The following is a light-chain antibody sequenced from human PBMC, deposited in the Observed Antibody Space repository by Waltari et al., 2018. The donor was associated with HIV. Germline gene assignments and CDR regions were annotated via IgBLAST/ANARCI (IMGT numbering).Light chain of an antibody. CDR1: NSDVGSYDY. CDR2: DVS. V-gene: IGLV2-23*02. CDR3: CSYAGSSILV. Sequence: QSALTQPASVSGSPGQSITISCTGTNSDVGSYDYVSWYQKHPGKAPQLILYDVSKRPAGVVSRFAGSKSGNTASLTISGLQADDEANYYCCSYAGSSILVFGGGTKLTVL. J-gene: IGLJ2*01.